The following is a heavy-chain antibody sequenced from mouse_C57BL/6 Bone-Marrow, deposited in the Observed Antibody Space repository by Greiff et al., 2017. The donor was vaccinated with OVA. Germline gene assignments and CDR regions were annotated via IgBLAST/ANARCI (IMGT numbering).Heavy chain of an antibody. CDR1: GFNIKDDY. Sequence: EVKLQESGAELVRPGASVKLSCTASGFNIKDDYMHWVKQRPEQGLEWIGWIDPENGDTEYASKFQGKATITADTSSNTAYLQLSSLTSEDTAVYYCTTNDYDYFDYWGQGTTLTVSS. CDR2: IDPENGDT. D-gene: IGHD2-4*01. V-gene: IGHV14-4*01. CDR3: TTNDYDYFDY. J-gene: IGHJ2*01.